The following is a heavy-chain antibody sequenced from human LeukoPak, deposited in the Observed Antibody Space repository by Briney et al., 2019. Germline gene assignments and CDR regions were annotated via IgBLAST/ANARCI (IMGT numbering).Heavy chain of an antibody. V-gene: IGHV1-2*02. D-gene: IGHD3-9*01. CDR3: ARAKDYYDMPNTGDVGMDV. Sequence: ASVKVSCKASGYTFTGYYMHWVRQAPGQGLEWMGWINPNSGGTNYAQKFQGRVTMTRDTSISTAYMELSRLRSDDTAVYYCARAKDYYDMPNTGDVGMDVWGQGTTVTVSS. J-gene: IGHJ6*02. CDR1: GYTFTGYY. CDR2: INPNSGGT.